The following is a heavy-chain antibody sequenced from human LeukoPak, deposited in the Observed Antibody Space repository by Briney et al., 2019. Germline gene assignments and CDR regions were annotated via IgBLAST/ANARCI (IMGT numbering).Heavy chain of an antibody. D-gene: IGHD3-16*01. CDR2: ITWNSDNI. Sequence: GGSLRLSCAASGFTFDDYAMHWVRQAPGKGLEWVSGITWNSDNIEYADSVKGRFTISRDNAKNSLYLQMNSLRAEDMALYYCAKGGGGRLVYYYYMDVWGKGTTVTVSS. V-gene: IGHV3-9*03. J-gene: IGHJ6*03. CDR1: GFTFDDYA. CDR3: AKGGGGRLVYYYYMDV.